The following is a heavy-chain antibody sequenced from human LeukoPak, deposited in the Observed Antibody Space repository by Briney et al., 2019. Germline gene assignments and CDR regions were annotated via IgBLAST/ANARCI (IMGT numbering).Heavy chain of an antibody. CDR1: GFTFSSYA. CDR2: VSGSGGST. D-gene: IGHD2-2*01. V-gene: IGHV3-23*01. J-gene: IGHJ4*02. CDR3: AKNGQLLSAYYFDY. Sequence: PGGSLMLFCSASGFTFSSYAMSWVRQAPGKGLVEFAAVSGSGGSTYYADSVKGRFTIFRDNSKNTLYLQMNSLRAEDTAVYYCAKNGQLLSAYYFDYWGQGALVTVSS.